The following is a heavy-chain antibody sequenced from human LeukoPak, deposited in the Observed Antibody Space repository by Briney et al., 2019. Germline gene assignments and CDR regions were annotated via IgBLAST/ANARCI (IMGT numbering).Heavy chain of an antibody. Sequence: ASVKVSCKASGYTFTSYGISWVRQAPGQGLEWMGWISAYNGNTNYAQKLQGRVTMTTDTSTSTAYMELRSLRSDDTAVYYCARDFAATALPEYFQHWGQGTLVIVSS. CDR3: ARDFAATALPEYFQH. D-gene: IGHD6-25*01. J-gene: IGHJ1*01. CDR2: ISAYNGNT. CDR1: GYTFTSYG. V-gene: IGHV1-18*01.